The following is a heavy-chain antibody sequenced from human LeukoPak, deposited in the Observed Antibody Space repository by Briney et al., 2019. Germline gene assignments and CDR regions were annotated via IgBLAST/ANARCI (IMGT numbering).Heavy chain of an antibody. CDR2: IYSSGST. V-gene: IGHV4-39*07. J-gene: IGHJ4*02. Sequence: SETLSLTCTVSGGSISSSSYYWGWIRQPPGRGLEWIGSIYSSGSTYYNPSLKSRVTMSVDTSKNQFSLKLSSVTAADTAVYYCARDGYYYDSSGYYEKMYYFDYWGQGTLVTVSS. CDR1: GGSISSSSYY. CDR3: ARDGYYYDSSGYYEKMYYFDY. D-gene: IGHD3-22*01.